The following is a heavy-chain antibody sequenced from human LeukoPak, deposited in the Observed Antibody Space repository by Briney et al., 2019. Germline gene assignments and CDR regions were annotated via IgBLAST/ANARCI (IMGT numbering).Heavy chain of an antibody. J-gene: IGHJ4*02. CDR1: GFTFSDYY. CDR3: ARRVYYDGSGYPY. Sequence: GGSLRLSCAASGFTFSDYYMSWIRQAPGKGLEWVSYISTSGSTMYYADSVKGRFTISRDNAKNSLYLQMNSLRAEDTAVYYCARRVYYDGSGYPYWGQGTLVTVSS. CDR2: ISTSGSTM. D-gene: IGHD3-22*01. V-gene: IGHV3-11*04.